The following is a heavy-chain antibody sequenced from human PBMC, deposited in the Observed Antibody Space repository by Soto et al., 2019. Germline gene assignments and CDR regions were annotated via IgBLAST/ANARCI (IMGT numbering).Heavy chain of an antibody. V-gene: IGHV4-59*01. CDR3: ARDWDSSGLLDP. CDR2: ISYSGST. D-gene: IGHD3-10*01. CDR1: GASITTYY. J-gene: IGHJ5*02. Sequence: SETLSLTCSVSGASITTYYWSWIRQPPGKGLEWIGSISYSGSTKYNPSLEGRVMISLDTSKNQFSLRLTSVTAADTALYYCARDWDSSGLLDPCGQGALVTVYS.